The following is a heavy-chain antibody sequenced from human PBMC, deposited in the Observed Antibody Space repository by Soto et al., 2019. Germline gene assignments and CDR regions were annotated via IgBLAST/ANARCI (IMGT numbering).Heavy chain of an antibody. CDR1: GYTFSGSV. J-gene: IGHJ4*02. CDR2: INADNGNT. Sequence: QVKLVQSGAEVKKPGASVKVSCKASGYTFSGSVMHWVRQAPGQGLEWMGGINADNGNTKYSQKFQGRVTMTWDTSASTAYMELSSLRSEDTAIYYCASEIDATTATSLDYWGQGTLVTVSS. CDR3: ASEIDATTATSLDY. V-gene: IGHV1-3*01. D-gene: IGHD4-17*01.